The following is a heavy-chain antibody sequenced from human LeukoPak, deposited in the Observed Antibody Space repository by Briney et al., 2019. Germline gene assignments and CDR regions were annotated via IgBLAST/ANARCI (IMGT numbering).Heavy chain of an antibody. CDR3: AKVFAGSCYSCALDY. V-gene: IGHV3-30*18. CDR2: IPHDGTKK. D-gene: IGHD2-15*01. CDR1: GFTFSVYC. J-gene: IGHJ4*02. Sequence: GGSLRLSCAASGFTFSVYCMHWVRQPPRKVLGWVAVIPHDGTKKYYADSVEGRFTISRDNSVDTLHLQMNSLRAEDTAVYFCAKVFAGSCYSCALDYWGQGTLVTVSS.